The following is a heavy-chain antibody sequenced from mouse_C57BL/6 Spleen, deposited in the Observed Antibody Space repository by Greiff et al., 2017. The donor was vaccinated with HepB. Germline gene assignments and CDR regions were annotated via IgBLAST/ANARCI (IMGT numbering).Heavy chain of an antibody. Sequence: VQLQQPGAELVKPGASVKLSCKASGYTFTSYWMQWVKQRPGQGLEWIGEIDPSDSYTNYNQKFKGKATLTVDTSSSTAYMQLSSLTSEDSAVYYGARSVDSSGYLDYWGQGTTLTVSS. CDR1: GYTFTSYW. D-gene: IGHD3-2*02. CDR3: ARSVDSSGYLDY. V-gene: IGHV1-50*01. J-gene: IGHJ2*01. CDR2: IDPSDSYT.